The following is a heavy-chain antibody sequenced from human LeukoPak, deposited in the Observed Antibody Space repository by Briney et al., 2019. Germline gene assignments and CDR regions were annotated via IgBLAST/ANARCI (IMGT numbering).Heavy chain of an antibody. J-gene: IGHJ4*02. D-gene: IGHD4-17*01. CDR3: AKDRTVTYTFDY. Sequence: PGGSLRLSCAASGFTFTSYGVHWVRQAPGKGLEWVAFIRYDGGNRNYADSVKGRFAISRDNSKNTLYLQMNSLRTEDTAIYYCAKDRTVTYTFDYWGQGILVTVSS. CDR2: IRYDGGNR. CDR1: GFTFTSYG. V-gene: IGHV3-30*02.